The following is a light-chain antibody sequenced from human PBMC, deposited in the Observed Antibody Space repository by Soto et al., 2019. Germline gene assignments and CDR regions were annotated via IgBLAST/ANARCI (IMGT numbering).Light chain of an antibody. Sequence: QSVLTQPASVSGSPGQSITISRTGTSSDVGSYNLVSWYQQHPGKAPKLMIYEGSKRPSGVSNRFSGSKSGSTASLTISGLQAEDEADYYCCSYAGSSTLVVFGGGTQLTVL. CDR1: SSDVGSYNL. J-gene: IGLJ2*01. V-gene: IGLV2-23*01. CDR3: CSYAGSSTLVV. CDR2: EGS.